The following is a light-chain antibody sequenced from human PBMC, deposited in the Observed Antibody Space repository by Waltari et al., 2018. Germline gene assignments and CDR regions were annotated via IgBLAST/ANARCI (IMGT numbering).Light chain of an antibody. J-gene: IGKJ2*01. CDR3: QQYHSPYT. V-gene: IGKV1-5*03. CDR2: ETS. Sequence: DIQMTQSPSTLSASVGDRVTITRRPSQSVSTYLAWYQQKPGKAPNLLIYETSSLQSVVPSRFSGSGSGTEFTLTISSLQPDDFATYFCQQYHSPYTFGQGTELEMK. CDR1: QSVSTY.